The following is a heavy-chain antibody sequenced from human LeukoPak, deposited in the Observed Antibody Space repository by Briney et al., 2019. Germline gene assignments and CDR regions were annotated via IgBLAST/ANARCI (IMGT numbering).Heavy chain of an antibody. CDR2: IFTYNGDT. J-gene: IGHJ4*02. CDR1: GFTFSSYA. CDR3: ARGKEREPFDF. V-gene: IGHV1-18*01. D-gene: IGHD1-1*01. Sequence: SCAASGFTFSSYAMSWVRQAPGQGLEWVGWIFTYNGDTKYEKKFQGRVTMTTDSSTNTVYLELRSLRSDDTAVYYCARGKEREPFDFWGQGTLVTVSS.